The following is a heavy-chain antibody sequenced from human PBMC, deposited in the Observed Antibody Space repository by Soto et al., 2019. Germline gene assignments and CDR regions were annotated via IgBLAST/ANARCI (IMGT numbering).Heavy chain of an antibody. D-gene: IGHD1-1*01. CDR3: ASNKNCNYYYCMDV. V-gene: IGHV5-10-1*01. J-gene: IGHJ6*02. CDR1: GYSFTSYW. CDR2: IDPSDSYT. Sequence: GESLKISCKGSGYSFTSYWISWVRQMPGKGLEWMGKIDPSDSYTNYSPSFQGHVTISADKSITTAYLQWSSLKASDTAMYYCASNKNCNYYYCMDVWGQGTTVTVSS.